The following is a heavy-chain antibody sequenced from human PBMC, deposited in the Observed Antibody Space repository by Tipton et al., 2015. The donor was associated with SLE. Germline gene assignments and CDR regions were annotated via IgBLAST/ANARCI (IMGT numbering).Heavy chain of an antibody. Sequence: QVQLVQSGAEVKKPGASVKVSCKASGYTFTSYGISWVRQAPGQGLEWMGWISAYNGNTNYAQKLQGRVTMTTDTSTSTAYMELRSLRSDDTAVYYCAREGPGGYDFWSGSTAPADYWGQGTLVTVSS. D-gene: IGHD3-3*01. J-gene: IGHJ4*02. CDR3: AREGPGGYDFWSGSTAPADY. V-gene: IGHV1-18*04. CDR1: GYTFTSYG. CDR2: ISAYNGNT.